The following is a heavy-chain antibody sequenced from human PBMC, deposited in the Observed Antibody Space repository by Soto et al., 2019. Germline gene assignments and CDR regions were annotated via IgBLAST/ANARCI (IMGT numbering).Heavy chain of an antibody. D-gene: IGHD3-3*01. CDR1: GFIFSSYG. V-gene: IGHV3-30*18. J-gene: IGHJ6*02. CDR3: AKEVWSGPMDV. CDR2: ISYDGSNK. Sequence: GSLRLSCAASGFIFSSYGMHWVRQAPGKGLEWVAVISYDGSNKYYADSVKGRFTISRDNSKNTLYLQMNSLRAEDTAVYYCAKEVWSGPMDVWGQGTTVTVPS.